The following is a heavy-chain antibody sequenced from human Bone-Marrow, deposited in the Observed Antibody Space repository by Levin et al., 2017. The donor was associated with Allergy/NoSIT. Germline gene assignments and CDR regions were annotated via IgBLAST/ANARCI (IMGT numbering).Heavy chain of an antibody. J-gene: IGHJ5*02. Sequence: SETLSLTCTVSGGSVSSGSYYWSWIRQPPGKGLEWIGYIYYSGSTNYNPSLKSRVTISVDTSKNQFSLKLSSVTAADTAVYYCARSTVTTSVDWFDPWGQGTLVTVSS. CDR2: IYYSGST. CDR3: ARSTVTTSVDWFDP. CDR1: GGSVSSGSYY. V-gene: IGHV4-61*01. D-gene: IGHD4-11*01.